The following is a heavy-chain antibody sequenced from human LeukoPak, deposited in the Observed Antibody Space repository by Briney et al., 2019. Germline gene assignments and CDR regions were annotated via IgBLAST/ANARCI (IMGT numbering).Heavy chain of an antibody. V-gene: IGHV3-21*01. Sequence: GGSLRLSCAASGFTLSSYSMNWVRQAPGKGLEWVSSISSSSSYIYYADSVKGRFTISRDNAKNSLYLQMNSLRAEDTAVYYCARGPYSSSWYDWFDPWGQGTLVTVSS. CDR2: ISSSSSYI. CDR1: GFTLSSYS. J-gene: IGHJ5*02. D-gene: IGHD6-13*01. CDR3: ARGPYSSSWYDWFDP.